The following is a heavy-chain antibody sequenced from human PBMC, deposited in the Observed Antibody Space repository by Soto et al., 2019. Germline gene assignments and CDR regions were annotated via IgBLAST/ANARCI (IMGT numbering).Heavy chain of an antibody. J-gene: IGHJ4*02. V-gene: IGHV1-8*01. CDR1: GYTFTSYD. CDR2: MNPNSGNT. CDR3: ARGLTIFGVVIEHSFDY. Sequence: ASGKVSCKAAGYTFTSYDINWVRQATGQGLEWMGWMNPNSGNTGYAQKFQGRVTMTRNTSISTAYMELSSLRSEDTAVYYCARGLTIFGVVIEHSFDYWGQGTLVTVSS. D-gene: IGHD3-3*01.